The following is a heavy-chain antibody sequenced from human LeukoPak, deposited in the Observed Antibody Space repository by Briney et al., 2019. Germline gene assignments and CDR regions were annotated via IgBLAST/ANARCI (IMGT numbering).Heavy chain of an antibody. J-gene: IGHJ4*02. CDR3: ARDGYDILTGYSHFDY. D-gene: IGHD3-9*01. CDR2: IKQDGSVK. CDR1: GFTFSSYW. V-gene: IGHV3-7*01. Sequence: GGSLRLSCAASGFTFSSYWMSWVRQAPGKGLEWVANIKQDGSVKYYVDSVKGRFTISRDNGENSLYLQVNSLRAEDTAVYYCARDGYDILTGYSHFDYWGQGTLVTVSS.